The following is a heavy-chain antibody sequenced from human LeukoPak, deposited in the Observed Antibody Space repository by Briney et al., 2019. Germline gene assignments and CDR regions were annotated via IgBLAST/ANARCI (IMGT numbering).Heavy chain of an antibody. V-gene: IGHV4-30-4*08. J-gene: IGHJ4*02. CDR1: GGSIGSGDYC. CDR2: IYYSGTT. Sequence: SETLSLTCTVSGGSIGSGDYCWSWIRQPPGKGLEWSGYIYYSGTTYYNPSLKSRVTISVDTSKNQFSLKLSSVTAADTAVYYCARDCSSTSQSYFDYWGQGTLVTVSS. D-gene: IGHD2-2*01. CDR3: ARDCSSTSQSYFDY.